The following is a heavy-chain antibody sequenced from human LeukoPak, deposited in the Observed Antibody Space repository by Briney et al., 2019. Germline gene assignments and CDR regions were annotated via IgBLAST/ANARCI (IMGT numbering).Heavy chain of an antibody. V-gene: IGHV4-34*01. CDR1: GGSFSDYY. CDR2: INHSGGT. Sequence: RSSETLSLTCAVFGGSFSDYYWSWIRQPPGKGLECIGEINHSGGTNYNPSLKSRVTISLDTSKNQFSLRLSSVTAADTAVYYCARAYTRRLAADLGSYFYDYYMDVWGKGTTVTVSS. J-gene: IGHJ6*03. CDR3: ARAYTRRLAADLGSYFYDYYMDV. D-gene: IGHD6-13*01.